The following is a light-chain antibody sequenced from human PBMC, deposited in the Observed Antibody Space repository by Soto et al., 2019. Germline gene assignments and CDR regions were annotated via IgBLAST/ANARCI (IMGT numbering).Light chain of an antibody. CDR2: DDG. Sequence: SYELTQPPSVSVAPGQTARISCGGSNIGRKSVHWYQQKAGQAPVLVVYDDGDRPTGIPARFSGSNSGNTATLTISRVEAGDEADYYCRVWDSISDHLVFGGGTKVTVL. V-gene: IGLV3-21*02. CDR1: NIGRKS. CDR3: RVWDSISDHLV. J-gene: IGLJ2*01.